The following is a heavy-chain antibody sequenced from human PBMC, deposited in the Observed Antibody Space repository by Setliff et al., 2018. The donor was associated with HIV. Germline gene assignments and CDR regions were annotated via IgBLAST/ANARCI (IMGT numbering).Heavy chain of an antibody. J-gene: IGHJ5*02. Sequence: SETLSLTCGVSGYSMSSGYYWGWIRQPPGKGLEGIGNVYHTGSTYYNPSLKSRVTISVDTSKNQFSLKLSSVIAADTAVYYCARDIWAYGLMGSWGQGTLVTVSS. CDR2: VYHTGST. CDR1: GYSMSSGYY. CDR3: ARDIWAYGLMGS. D-gene: IGHD4-17*01. V-gene: IGHV4-38-2*02.